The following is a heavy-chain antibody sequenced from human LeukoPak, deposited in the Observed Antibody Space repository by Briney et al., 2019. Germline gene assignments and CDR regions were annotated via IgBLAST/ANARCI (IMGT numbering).Heavy chain of an antibody. CDR3: ARDWVQYDLPRYSDC. D-gene: IGHD2-8*01. J-gene: IGHJ4*02. Sequence: GGSLRLSCAASGFTVSSNYMSWVCQAPGKGLEWVSGLYSGGGTYYAASVKGSFDISRDNSKNTLYLQMNRLRAEDTAVYYCARDWVQYDLPRYSDCWGQGALVTVSS. CDR1: GFTVSSNY. CDR2: LYSGGGT. V-gene: IGHV3-66*01.